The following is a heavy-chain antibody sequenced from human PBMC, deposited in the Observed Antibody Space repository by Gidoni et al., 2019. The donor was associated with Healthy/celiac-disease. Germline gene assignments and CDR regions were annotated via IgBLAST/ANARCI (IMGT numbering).Heavy chain of an antibody. D-gene: IGHD2-15*01. CDR1: GFTFSSYA. CDR3: AKDRDIVVVVAAKGNIDY. CDR2: ISGSGGST. J-gene: IGHJ4*02. V-gene: IGHV3-23*01. Sequence: EVQLLESGAGLVQPGGSLRLSCAASGFTFSSYAMSWVRQAPGKGLEWVSAISGSGGSTYYADSVKGRFTISRDNSKNTLYLQMNSLRAEDTAVYYCAKDRDIVVVVAAKGNIDYWGQGTLVTVSS.